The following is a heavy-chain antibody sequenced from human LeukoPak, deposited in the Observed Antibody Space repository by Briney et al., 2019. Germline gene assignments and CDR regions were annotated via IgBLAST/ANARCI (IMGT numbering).Heavy chain of an antibody. CDR2: ISGSGGST. D-gene: IGHD1-26*01. CDR3: AKFSGSYYGRDQFDY. J-gene: IGHJ4*02. Sequence: GGSLRLSCAASGFTVSSNYMSWVRQAPGKGLEWVSAISGSGGSTYYADSVKGRFTISRDNSKNTLYLQMNSLRAEDTAVYYCAKFSGSYYGRDQFDYWGQGTLVTVSS. CDR1: GFTVSSNY. V-gene: IGHV3-23*01.